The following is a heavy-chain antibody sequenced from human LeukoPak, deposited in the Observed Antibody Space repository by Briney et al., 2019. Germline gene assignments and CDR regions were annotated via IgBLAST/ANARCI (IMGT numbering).Heavy chain of an antibody. J-gene: IGHJ4*02. V-gene: IGHV3-74*01. CDR1: GFAFSSSW. D-gene: IGHD5/OR15-5a*01. CDR2: INEDGTGT. Sequence: GGSLRLSCAASGFAFSSSWMHWVRQAPGTGLVWVSRINEDGTGTSYADSVKGRFTISRDNAKNTLYLQMNSLRVEDTAVYYCPPIFYAPDYWGQGTQVTVSS. CDR3: PPIFYAPDY.